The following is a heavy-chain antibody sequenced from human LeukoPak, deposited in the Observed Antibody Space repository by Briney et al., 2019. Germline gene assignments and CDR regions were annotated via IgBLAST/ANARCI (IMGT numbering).Heavy chain of an antibody. J-gene: IGHJ4*02. Sequence: GASVKVSCKASGYTFTSYGISWVRQAPGQGLEWMGWISAYNGKTNYAQKLQGRVTMTTDTSTSTAYMELRSLRSDDTAVYYCAREYLSESMVRGVGEFDYWGQGTLVTVSS. CDR3: AREYLSESMVRGVGEFDY. V-gene: IGHV1-18*04. CDR1: GYTFTSYG. CDR2: ISAYNGKT. D-gene: IGHD3-10*01.